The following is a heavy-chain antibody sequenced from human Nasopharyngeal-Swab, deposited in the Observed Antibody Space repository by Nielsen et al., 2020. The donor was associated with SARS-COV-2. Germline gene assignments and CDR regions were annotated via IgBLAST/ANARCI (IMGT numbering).Heavy chain of an antibody. V-gene: IGHV1-69*04. CDR3: ARDYRAWSSGFPFDY. Sequence: SVKVSCKASGGTFSSYAISWVRQAPGQGLEWMGRIIPILGIANYAQKFQGRVTMTTDTSTSTAYMELRSLRSDDTAVYYCARDYRAWSSGFPFDYWGQGTLVTVSS. CDR2: IIPILGIA. J-gene: IGHJ4*02. CDR1: GGTFSSYA. D-gene: IGHD6-19*01.